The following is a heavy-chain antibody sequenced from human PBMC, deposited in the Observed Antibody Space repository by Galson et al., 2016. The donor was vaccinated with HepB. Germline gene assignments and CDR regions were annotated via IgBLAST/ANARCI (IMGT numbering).Heavy chain of an antibody. CDR2: IRPSSGST. J-gene: IGHJ4*02. CDR1: GYTFTNSY. CDR3: AREIRETYYFDY. D-gene: IGHD3-16*01. V-gene: IGHV1-46*01. Sequence: SVKVSCKASGYTFTNSYIHWLRLAPGQGLEWMGIIRPSSGSTQFSQNFQGRVTLTRDTSTSTVYMEMSSLISEDTALYYCAREIRETYYFDYWGQGTLVTVSS.